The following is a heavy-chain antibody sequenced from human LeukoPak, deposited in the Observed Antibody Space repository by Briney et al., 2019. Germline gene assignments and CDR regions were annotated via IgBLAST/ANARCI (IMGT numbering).Heavy chain of an antibody. CDR3: ARDLSYSGYEFEGILDY. Sequence: ASVKVSCKASGYTFTSNAMNWVRQAPGQGLEWMGWINTNTGNPTYAQGFTGRFVFSLDTSVSTAYLQISSLKAEDTAVYYCARDLSYSGYEFEGILDYWGQGTLVTVSS. D-gene: IGHD5-12*01. CDR2: INTNTGNP. V-gene: IGHV7-4-1*02. CDR1: GYTFTSNA. J-gene: IGHJ4*02.